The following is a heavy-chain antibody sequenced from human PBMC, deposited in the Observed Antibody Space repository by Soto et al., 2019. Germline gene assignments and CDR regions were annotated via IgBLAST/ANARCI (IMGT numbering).Heavy chain of an antibody. CDR3: ARVGLYYYDGSGYDY. D-gene: IGHD3-22*01. CDR2: IIPIFGTA. Sequence: SVKVSCKASGGTFSSYAISWVRQAPGQGQEWMGGIIPIFGTANYAQKFQGRVTITADKSTSTAYMELSSLRSEDTAVYYCARVGLYYYDGSGYDYWGQGTLVTVSS. V-gene: IGHV1-69*06. CDR1: GGTFSSYA. J-gene: IGHJ4*02.